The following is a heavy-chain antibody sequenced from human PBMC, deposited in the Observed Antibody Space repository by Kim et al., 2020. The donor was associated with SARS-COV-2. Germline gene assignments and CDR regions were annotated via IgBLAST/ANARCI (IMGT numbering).Heavy chain of an antibody. V-gene: IGHV4-39*01. CDR1: GGSISSSSYY. Sequence: SETLSLTCTVSGGSISSSSYYWGWIRQPPGKGLEWIGSIYYSGSTYYNPSLKSRVTISVDTSKNQFSLKLSSVTAADTAVYYCARWVRAVAGGMDVWGQGTTVTVSS. J-gene: IGHJ6*02. CDR2: IYYSGST. CDR3: ARWVRAVAGGMDV. D-gene: IGHD6-19*01.